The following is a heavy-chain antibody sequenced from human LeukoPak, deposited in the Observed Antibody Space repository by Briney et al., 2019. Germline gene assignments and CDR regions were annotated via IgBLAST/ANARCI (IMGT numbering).Heavy chain of an antibody. Sequence: SETLSLTCIVSGATISSSSYHWGWIRQPPGKGLEWIGNIYYSGSTYNNPSLKSRVTISVDTSKNHFSLNLSSVTAADTAVYYCARLDSSGYYYAEDAFDIWGQGTMVTVSS. CDR3: ARLDSSGYYYAEDAFDI. CDR1: GATISSSSYH. CDR2: IYYSGST. V-gene: IGHV4-39*01. J-gene: IGHJ3*02. D-gene: IGHD3-22*01.